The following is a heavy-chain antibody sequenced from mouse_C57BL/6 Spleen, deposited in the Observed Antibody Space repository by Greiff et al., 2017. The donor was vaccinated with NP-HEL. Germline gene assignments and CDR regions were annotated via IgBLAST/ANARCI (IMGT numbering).Heavy chain of an antibody. J-gene: IGHJ2*01. CDR1: GYTFTSYW. Sequence: QVQLQQPGAELVMPGASVKLSCKASGYTFTSYWMHWVKQRPGQGLEWIGEIDPSDSYTNYNQKFKGKSTLTVDKSSSTAYMQLSSLTSEDSAVYDCARGDSSGYNYFDYWGQGTTLTVSS. V-gene: IGHV1-69*01. CDR3: ARGDSSGYNYFDY. D-gene: IGHD3-2*02. CDR2: IDPSDSYT.